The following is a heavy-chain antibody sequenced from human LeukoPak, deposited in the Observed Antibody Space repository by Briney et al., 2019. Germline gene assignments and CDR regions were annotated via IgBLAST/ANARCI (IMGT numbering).Heavy chain of an antibody. D-gene: IGHD6-13*01. CDR3: ARGFGYSSSWYSGYYYYYYMDV. CDR1: GYTLTELS. Sequence: ASVKVSCKVSGYTLTELSMHWVRLAPGKGLEWMGWISAYNGNTNYAQKLQGRVTMTTDTSTSTAYMELRSLRSDDTAVYYCARGFGYSSSWYSGYYYYYYMDVWGKGTTVTVSS. J-gene: IGHJ6*03. V-gene: IGHV1-18*01. CDR2: ISAYNGNT.